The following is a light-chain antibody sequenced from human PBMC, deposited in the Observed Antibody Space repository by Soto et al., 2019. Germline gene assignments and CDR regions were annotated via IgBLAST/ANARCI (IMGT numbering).Light chain of an antibody. Sequence: QSALTQPASVSGSPGQSITISCTGTSSDVGGYNYVSWYQQHPGKAPKLMIHEVSNRPSGVSNRFSGSKSGNTASLTISGLQAEDEADYYCSSYSSGLTTVLFGGGTKLTVL. CDR3: SSYSSGLTTVL. V-gene: IGLV2-14*01. CDR1: SSDVGGYNY. J-gene: IGLJ2*01. CDR2: EVS.